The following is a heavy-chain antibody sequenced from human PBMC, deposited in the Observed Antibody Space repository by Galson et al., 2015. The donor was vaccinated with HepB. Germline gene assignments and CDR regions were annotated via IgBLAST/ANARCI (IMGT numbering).Heavy chain of an antibody. CDR2: TSYDGSHK. CDR3: AKDGIFVATTNFEGGFDY. V-gene: IGHV3-30*18. D-gene: IGHD5-12*01. CDR1: GFRFSSYG. J-gene: IGHJ4*02. Sequence: SLRLSCAASGFRFSSYGMHWVRQAPGKGLEWVAVTSYDGSHKYYADSVKGRFTIPRDNSKNTLYLQMNSLRAEDTAVYYCAKDGIFVATTNFEGGFDYWGQGTLVTVSS.